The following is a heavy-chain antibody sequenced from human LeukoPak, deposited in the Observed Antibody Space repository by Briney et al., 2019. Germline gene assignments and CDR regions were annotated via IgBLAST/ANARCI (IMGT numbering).Heavy chain of an antibody. Sequence: QAGGPLRLSCAASGFTFSSYGMHWVRQAPGKGLEWVSAISGSGGSTYYADSVKGRFTISRDNSKNTLYLQMNSLRAEDTAVYYCAKEDRSGGSCDYWGQGTLVTVSS. J-gene: IGHJ4*02. V-gene: IGHV3-23*01. CDR2: ISGSGGST. CDR1: GFTFSSYG. D-gene: IGHD2-15*01. CDR3: AKEDRSGGSCDY.